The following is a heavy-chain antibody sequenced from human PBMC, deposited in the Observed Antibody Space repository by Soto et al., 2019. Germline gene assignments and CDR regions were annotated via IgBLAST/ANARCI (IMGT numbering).Heavy chain of an antibody. J-gene: IGHJ5*02. Sequence: QLQLQESGPGLVKPSETLSLTCTVSGGSISSSSYYWGWIRQPPGKGLEWIGSIYYSGSTYYNPSLKSRVTISVDTSKNQFSLKLSSVTAADTAVYYCARGKYSSSPGVWFDPWGQGTLVTVSS. V-gene: IGHV4-39*01. CDR3: ARGKYSSSPGVWFDP. CDR2: IYYSGST. CDR1: GGSISSSSYY. D-gene: IGHD6-6*01.